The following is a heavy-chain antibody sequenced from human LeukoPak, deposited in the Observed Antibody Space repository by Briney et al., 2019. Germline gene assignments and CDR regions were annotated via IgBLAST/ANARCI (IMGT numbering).Heavy chain of an antibody. V-gene: IGHV3-30*18. Sequence: GGSLRLSCAASGFTFSSYGMHWVRQAPGKGLEWVALISYDGSNKYYADSVKGRFTISRDNSKNTLYLQMNSLRAEDTAVYYCANENYYGSGGYADYWGQGTLVTVSS. CDR1: GFTFSSYG. CDR3: ANENYYGSGGYADY. CDR2: ISYDGSNK. J-gene: IGHJ4*02. D-gene: IGHD3-10*01.